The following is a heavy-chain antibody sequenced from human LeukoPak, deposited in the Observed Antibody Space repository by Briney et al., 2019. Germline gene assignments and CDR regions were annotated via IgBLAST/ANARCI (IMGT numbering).Heavy chain of an antibody. CDR1: GGSFSGYY. CDR2: INHSGST. Sequence: MPSETLSLTCAVYGGSFSGYYWSWIRQPPGKGLEWIGEINHSGSTNYNPSLKSRVTISVDTSKNQFSLKLSSVTAADTAVYYCARPCGRQLYDYVWGSYRLGAFDIWGQGTMVTVSS. D-gene: IGHD3-16*02. J-gene: IGHJ3*02. CDR3: ARPCGRQLYDYVWGSYRLGAFDI. V-gene: IGHV4-34*01.